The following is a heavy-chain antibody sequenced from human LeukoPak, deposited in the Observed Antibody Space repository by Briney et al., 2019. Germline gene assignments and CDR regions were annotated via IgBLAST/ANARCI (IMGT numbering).Heavy chain of an antibody. CDR3: ARAGAAAGSSPFDY. Sequence: SQTLPLTCAISGDSVSSNSAAWNWIRQSPSRGLEWLGRTYYRSKWYNDYAVSVKSRITINPDTSKNQFSLQLNSVTPEDTAVYYCARAGAAAGSSPFDYWGQGTLVTVSS. CDR1: GDSVSSNSAA. V-gene: IGHV6-1*01. CDR2: TYYRSKWYN. J-gene: IGHJ4*02. D-gene: IGHD6-13*01.